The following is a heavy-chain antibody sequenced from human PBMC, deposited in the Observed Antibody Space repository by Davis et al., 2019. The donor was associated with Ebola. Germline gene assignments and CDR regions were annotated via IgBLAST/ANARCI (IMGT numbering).Heavy chain of an antibody. Sequence: GESLKISCAASGFSFSNYGMNWVRQAPGKGLEWVSYSSTTISTTYYADSVKGRFTMSRDNGKNSVYLQMSSLRAEDTAVFYCAEGGTNNFLGANWGQGTLVTVSS. D-gene: IGHD1-1*01. J-gene: IGHJ4*02. CDR3: AEGGTNNFLGAN. CDR1: GFSFSNYG. CDR2: SSTTISTT. V-gene: IGHV3-48*01.